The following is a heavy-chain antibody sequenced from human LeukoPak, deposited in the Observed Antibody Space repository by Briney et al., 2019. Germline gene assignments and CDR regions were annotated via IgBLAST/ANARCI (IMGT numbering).Heavy chain of an antibody. CDR1: GGSISSGSYY. D-gene: IGHD2-8*01. J-gene: IGHJ4*02. CDR3: AREGCTNGVCYLDY. CDR2: IYTSGGT. Sequence: SETLSLTCTVSGGSISSGSYYWSWIRQPAGTGLEWIGRIYTSGGTNYNPSLKSRVTISVDTSKNQFSLKLSSVTAADTAVYYCAREGCTNGVCYLDYWGQGTLVTVSS. V-gene: IGHV4-61*02.